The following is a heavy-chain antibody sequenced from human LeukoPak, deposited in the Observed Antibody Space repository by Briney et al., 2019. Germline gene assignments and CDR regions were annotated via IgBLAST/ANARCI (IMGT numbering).Heavy chain of an antibody. D-gene: IGHD3-22*01. CDR2: IDWDDDK. CDR3: TRIGFFYDSSGYSGAFDI. J-gene: IGHJ3*02. V-gene: IGHV2-70*04. Sequence: SGPTLVNPTQTLTLTCTFSGISLSTSGMRVSWIRQPPGKALEWLARIDWDDDKFYSTSLKTRLTTSKDTSKNQVVLTMTNMDPVDTATYYCTRIGFFYDSSGYSGAFDIWGQGTMVIVSS. CDR1: GISLSTSGMR.